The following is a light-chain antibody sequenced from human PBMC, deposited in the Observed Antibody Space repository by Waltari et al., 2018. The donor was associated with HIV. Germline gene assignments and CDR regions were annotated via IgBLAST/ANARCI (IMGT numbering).Light chain of an antibody. CDR2: DVN. J-gene: IGLJ3*02. Sequence: QSALTQPRSVSGSPGQSVTISCTGTSSDVGDYNYVSWYQQHPGKDPKLMLFDVNKRPSGVPDRFSGSKSGNTASLTISGLQAEDEADYYCCSYADKYTWVFGGGTKLTVL. V-gene: IGLV2-11*01. CDR1: SSDVGDYNY. CDR3: CSYADKYTWV.